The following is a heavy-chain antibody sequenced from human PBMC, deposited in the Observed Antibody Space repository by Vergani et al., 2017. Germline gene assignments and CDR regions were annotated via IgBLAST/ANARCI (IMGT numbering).Heavy chain of an antibody. J-gene: IGHJ4*02. Sequence: QLQLQESGPGLVKPSETLSLTCTVSGGSISSSSYYWGWIRQPAGKGLEWIGRIYTSGSTNYNPSLKSRVTMSVDTSKNQFSLKLSSVTAADTAVYYCAVSSSWDPPDYWGQGTLVTVSS. CDR3: AVSSSWDPPDY. V-gene: IGHV4-61*02. CDR2: IYTSGST. D-gene: IGHD6-13*01. CDR1: GGSISSSSYY.